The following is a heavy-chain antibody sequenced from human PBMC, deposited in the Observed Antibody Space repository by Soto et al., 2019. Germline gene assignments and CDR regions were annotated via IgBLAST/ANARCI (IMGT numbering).Heavy chain of an antibody. Sequence: SEPLSLPCTVSGGSISSDYWSWIRQPPGKGLEWIGYIYYSGSTNYNPSLKSRVTISVDTSKNQFSLKLSSVAAADTAVYYCARDRHNGMDVWGQGTTVTVSS. CDR1: GGSISSDY. V-gene: IGHV4-59*01. D-gene: IGHD2-21*01. J-gene: IGHJ6*02. CDR2: IYYSGST. CDR3: ARDRHNGMDV.